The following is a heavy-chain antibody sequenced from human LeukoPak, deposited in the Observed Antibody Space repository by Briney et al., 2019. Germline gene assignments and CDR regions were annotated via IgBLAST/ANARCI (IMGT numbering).Heavy chain of an antibody. Sequence: PGGSLRLSCAASGFTFSSYSMNWVRQAPGKGLEWVSYISSSSSTIYYADSVKGRFTISRDNAKNTLYLQMNSLRAEDTAVYCCAKDRIAARTFDPWGQGTLVTVSS. J-gene: IGHJ5*02. CDR2: ISSSSSTI. D-gene: IGHD6-6*01. CDR3: AKDRIAARTFDP. V-gene: IGHV3-48*01. CDR1: GFTFSSYS.